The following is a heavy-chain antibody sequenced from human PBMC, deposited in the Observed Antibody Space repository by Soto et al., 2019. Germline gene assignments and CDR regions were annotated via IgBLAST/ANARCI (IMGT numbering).Heavy chain of an antibody. D-gene: IGHD3-9*01. J-gene: IGHJ4*02. CDR3: AKAPRYFDWRKTYFDY. Sequence: GGSLRLSCAASGFTFSSYAMSWVRQAPGKGLEWVSAISGSGGSTYYADSVKGRFTISRDNSKNTLYLQMNSLRAEDTAVYYCAKAPRYFDWRKTYFDYWGQGTLVTVSS. V-gene: IGHV3-23*01. CDR1: GFTFSSYA. CDR2: ISGSGGST.